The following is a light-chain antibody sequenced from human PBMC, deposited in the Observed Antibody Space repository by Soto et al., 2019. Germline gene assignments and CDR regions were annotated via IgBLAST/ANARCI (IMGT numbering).Light chain of an antibody. CDR3: QVWDSSPHV. V-gene: IGLV3-9*01. Sequence: SYELTQPLSVSVALGQTARITCGGNNIGSKNVHWYQQKPGQAPVLVIYRDSNRPSGIPERFSGSNSGNTATLTISRAQAGDEADYYCQVWDSSPHVFGTGTKVTVL. CDR1: NIGSKN. CDR2: RDS. J-gene: IGLJ1*01.